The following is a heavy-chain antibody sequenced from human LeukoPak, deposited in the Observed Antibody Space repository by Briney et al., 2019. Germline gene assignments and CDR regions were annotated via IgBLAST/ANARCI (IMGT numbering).Heavy chain of an antibody. CDR2: ISGSGDST. J-gene: IGHJ4*02. CDR3: ARDERLLSFLK. D-gene: IGHD3-3*01. V-gene: IGHV3-23*01. CDR1: GFTFSSYA. Sequence: GGSLRLSCAASGFTFSSYAMSWVRQAPGKGLEWVAGISGSGDSTDYADSVKGRFTISRDNSKNTLYLQMNSLRAEDTAIYYCARDERLLSFLKWGQGTLVTVSS.